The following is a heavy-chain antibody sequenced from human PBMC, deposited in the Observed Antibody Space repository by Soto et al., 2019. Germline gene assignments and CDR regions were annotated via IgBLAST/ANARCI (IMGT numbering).Heavy chain of an antibody. CDR3: ARGKDFDL. CDR1: GFNFNTYS. CDR2: ISTSGLYM. J-gene: IGHJ2*01. V-gene: IGHV3-21*01. Sequence: ELQLVESGGGLVKPGGSLRLSCAASGFNFNTYSMNWVRQAPGKGLEWVSSISTSGLYMSYADSLRGRFTISRDSAENSLYLQMNSLRAEDRAVYFCARGKDFDLWGRGTLVSVSS.